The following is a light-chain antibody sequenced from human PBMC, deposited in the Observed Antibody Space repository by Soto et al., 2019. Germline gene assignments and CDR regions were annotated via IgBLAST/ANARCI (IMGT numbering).Light chain of an antibody. V-gene: IGLV2-14*01. J-gene: IGLJ1*01. Sequence: QSVLTQPASVSGSPGQSITISCTGTSSDVGGYNYVSWYQQHPGKAPKLMIYEVSNRPSGVSNRLSGSKSGNTASLTVSGLQAEDEADYYCSSYTSGSTACVFGTGTKLTVL. CDR1: SSDVGGYNY. CDR2: EVS. CDR3: SSYTSGSTACV.